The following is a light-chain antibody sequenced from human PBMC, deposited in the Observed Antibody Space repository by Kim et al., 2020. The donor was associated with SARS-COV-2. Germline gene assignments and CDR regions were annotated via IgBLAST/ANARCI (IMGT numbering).Light chain of an antibody. CDR2: DAS. J-gene: IGKJ2*01. CDR1: QSISNW. CDR3: QQYNSYSLYT. Sequence: SEGDRFTITCRASQSISNWLAWYQQKPGKAPKLLIYDASTLESGVPSRFSGSGSGTEFTLTVSSLQPDDFATYYCQQYNSYSLYTFGQGTKLEI. V-gene: IGKV1-5*01.